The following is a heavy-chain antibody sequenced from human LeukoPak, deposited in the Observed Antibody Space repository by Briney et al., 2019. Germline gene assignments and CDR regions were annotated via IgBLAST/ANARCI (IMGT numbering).Heavy chain of an antibody. CDR2: ISGSGGST. D-gene: IGHD4-17*01. Sequence: GGSLRLSCAASGFTFSSYAMSWVRQAPGKGLEWVSAISGSGGSTYYADSVKGRFTISRDNSKNTLYPQMNSLRAEDTAVYYCAKEQYGDYEGVGYYFDYWGQGTLVTVSS. CDR1: GFTFSSYA. CDR3: AKEQYGDYEGVGYYFDY. V-gene: IGHV3-23*01. J-gene: IGHJ4*02.